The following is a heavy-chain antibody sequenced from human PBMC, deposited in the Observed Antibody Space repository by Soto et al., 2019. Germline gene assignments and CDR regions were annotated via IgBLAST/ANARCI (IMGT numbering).Heavy chain of an antibody. CDR3: ARSEQQLVTRIYGMDV. CDR1: GFTFSSYA. Sequence: QVQLVESGGGVVQPGRSLRLSCAASGFTFSSYAMHWVRQAPGKGLEWVAVISYDGSNKYYADSVKGRFTISRDNSKNTLYLQMNSLRAEDTAVYYCARSEQQLVTRIYGMDVWGQGTTVTVSS. D-gene: IGHD6-13*01. V-gene: IGHV3-30*04. J-gene: IGHJ6*02. CDR2: ISYDGSNK.